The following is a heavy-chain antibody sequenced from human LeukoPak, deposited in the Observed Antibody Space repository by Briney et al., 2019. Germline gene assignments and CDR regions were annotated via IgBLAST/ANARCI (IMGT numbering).Heavy chain of an antibody. D-gene: IGHD3-22*01. Sequence: AASVKVSCKASGGTFSSYAISWVREAPGQGLEWMGGIIPILGTANYAQKFQGRVTITTDESTSTAYMELSSLRSEDTAVYYCARDRYYDSSGYYPAAFDIWGQGTMVTVSS. CDR1: GGTFSSYA. J-gene: IGHJ3*02. V-gene: IGHV1-69*05. CDR2: IIPILGTA. CDR3: ARDRYYDSSGYYPAAFDI.